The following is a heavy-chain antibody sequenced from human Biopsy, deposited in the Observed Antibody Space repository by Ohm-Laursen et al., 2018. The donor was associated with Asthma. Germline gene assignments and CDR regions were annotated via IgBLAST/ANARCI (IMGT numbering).Heavy chain of an antibody. Sequence: SLRLSCAASGFTFSNYVMSWVRQAPGKGLDWVAVISFDGSNKNYTDSVKGRFTISRDNSRNTLHLQMNSLRAEDTAVYYCAKDVFPGWELRRGPDYWGQGTLVTVSS. D-gene: IGHD1-26*01. J-gene: IGHJ4*02. CDR2: ISFDGSNK. CDR1: GFTFSNYV. V-gene: IGHV3-30*18. CDR3: AKDVFPGWELRRGPDY.